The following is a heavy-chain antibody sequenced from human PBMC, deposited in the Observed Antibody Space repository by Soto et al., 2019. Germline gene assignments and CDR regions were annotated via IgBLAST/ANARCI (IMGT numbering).Heavy chain of an antibody. D-gene: IGHD6-13*01. CDR2: IYYSGST. V-gene: IGHV4-30-4*01. CDR1: GGSISSGDYY. Sequence: PSETLSLTCTVSGGSISSGDYYRSWIHHPPGKGLEWIGYIYYSGSTYYNPSLKSRVTISVDTSKNQFSLKLSSVTAADTAVYYCARVAAAGTSDSYYFDCWGKGNRVTVSA. CDR3: ARVAAAGTSDSYYFDC. J-gene: IGHJ4*02.